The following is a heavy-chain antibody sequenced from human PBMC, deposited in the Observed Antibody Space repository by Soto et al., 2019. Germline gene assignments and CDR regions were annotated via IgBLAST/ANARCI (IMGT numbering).Heavy chain of an antibody. J-gene: IGHJ6*02. D-gene: IGHD3-3*01. V-gene: IGHV3-30*18. CDR2: ISYDGYNK. CDR1: GFTFSSHG. CDR3: AKGGFEDYGLEV. Sequence: PGGSLRLSCTASGFTFSSHGMHWVRQAPGKGLDWVAIISYDGYNKFYGDSVRGRFTISRDNSKKTLHLQLNSLRAEDTAVYYCAKGGFEDYGLEVWGQGTTVTVSS.